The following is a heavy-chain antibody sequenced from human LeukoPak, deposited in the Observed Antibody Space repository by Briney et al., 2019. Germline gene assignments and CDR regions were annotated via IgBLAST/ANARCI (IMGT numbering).Heavy chain of an antibody. CDR3: ARTLGYYDILTGFDWYGMDV. D-gene: IGHD3-9*01. V-gene: IGHV3-21*01. CDR2: ISSSSSYI. J-gene: IGHJ6*02. CDR1: GFTFSSYS. Sequence: GGSLRLSCAASGFTFSSYSVNWVRQAPGKGLEWVSSISSSSSYIYYADSVKGRFTISRDNAKNSLYLQMNSLRAEDTAVYYCARTLGYYDILTGFDWYGMDVWGQGTTVTVSS.